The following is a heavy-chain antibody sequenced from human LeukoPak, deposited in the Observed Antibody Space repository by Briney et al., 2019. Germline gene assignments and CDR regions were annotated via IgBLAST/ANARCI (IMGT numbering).Heavy chain of an antibody. CDR3: AIRLSPVSASGSYGFDY. CDR1: GFTVSNKY. J-gene: IGHJ4*02. D-gene: IGHD3-10*01. V-gene: IGHV3-53*01. Sequence: PGGSLRLSCAASGFTVSNKYMIWVRQAPGKGLGWVSLISGGDTTSYADSVKGRFTISRDNSKNTLNLQMNRLRAGDTAVYYCAIRLSPVSASGSYGFDYWGQGTLVTVSS. CDR2: ISGGDTT.